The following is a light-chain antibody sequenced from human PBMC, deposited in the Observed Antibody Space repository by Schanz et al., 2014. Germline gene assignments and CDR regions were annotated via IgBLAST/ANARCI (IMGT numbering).Light chain of an antibody. CDR3: QQSYNIPFT. V-gene: IGKV1-39*01. J-gene: IGKJ3*01. CDR1: QGLSSY. CDR2: GAS. Sequence: IQLTQSPSSLSASVGNRVTITCRASQGLSSYLAWYQQKPGKAPNLLIYGASSLQSGVPSRFSGSRSRTDFTLTISSLQPEDFATYYCQQSYNIPFTFGPGTKVDI.